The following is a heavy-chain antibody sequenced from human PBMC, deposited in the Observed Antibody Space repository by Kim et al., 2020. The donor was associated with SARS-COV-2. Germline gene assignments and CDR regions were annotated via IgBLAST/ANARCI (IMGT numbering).Heavy chain of an antibody. CDR2: IYYSGST. J-gene: IGHJ5*02. Sequence: SETLSLTCTVSGGSISSGGYYWSWIRQHPGKGLEWIGYIYYSGSTYYNPSLKSRVTISVDTSKNQFSLKLSSVTAADTAVYYCARAEWELLWWFDPWGQGTLVTVSS. CDR3: ARAEWELLWWFDP. CDR1: GGSISSGGYY. D-gene: IGHD1-26*01. V-gene: IGHV4-31*03.